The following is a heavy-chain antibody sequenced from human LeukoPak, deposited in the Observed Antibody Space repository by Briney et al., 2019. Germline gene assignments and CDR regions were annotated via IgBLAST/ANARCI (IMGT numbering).Heavy chain of an antibody. CDR3: ARDPLIGYCSSTSCFDYYYYGMDV. Sequence: ASVKVSCKASGYTFTSYGISWVRQAPGQGLEWMGWISAYNGNTNYAQKLQGRVTMTTATSTSTAYMELRSLRSDDTAVYYCARDPLIGYCSSTSCFDYYYYGMDVWGQGTTVTVSS. J-gene: IGHJ6*02. CDR1: GYTFTSYG. CDR2: ISAYNGNT. V-gene: IGHV1-18*01. D-gene: IGHD2-2*01.